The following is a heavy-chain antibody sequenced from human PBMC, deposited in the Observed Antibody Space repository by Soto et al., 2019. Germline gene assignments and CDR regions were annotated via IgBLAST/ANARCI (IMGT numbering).Heavy chain of an antibody. V-gene: IGHV4-34*01. CDR3: ARVSTIAAAGVAVSLNFDY. CDR1: GGSFSGYY. Sequence: PSETLSLTCAVYGGSFSGYYWSWIRQPPGKGLEWIGEINHSGSTNYNPSLKSRVTISVDTSKNQFSLKLSSVTAADTAVYYCARVSTIAAAGVAVSLNFDYWGQGTLVTVSS. J-gene: IGHJ4*02. CDR2: INHSGST. D-gene: IGHD6-13*01.